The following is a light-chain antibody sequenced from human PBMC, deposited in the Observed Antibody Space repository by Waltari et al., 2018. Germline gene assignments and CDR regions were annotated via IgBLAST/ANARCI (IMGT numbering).Light chain of an antibody. CDR2: RYD. J-gene: IGLJ3*02. Sequence: QSVLTQPPSASGTPGQAVTISCSGRSSNLGTNVVNCDRLVPGTTPTPLIYRYDPRPSGVPDLFAGSKSGTSASLAISGLRAEDEGDYFCAAWDDRLNGRWEFGGGTKLTVL. V-gene: IGLV1-44*01. CDR3: AAWDDRLNGRWE. CDR1: SSNLGTNV.